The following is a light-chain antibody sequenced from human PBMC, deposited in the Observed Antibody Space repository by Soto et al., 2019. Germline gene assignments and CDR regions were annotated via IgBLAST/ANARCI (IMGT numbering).Light chain of an antibody. J-gene: IGKJ5*01. V-gene: IGKV3-11*01. CDR2: DAS. Sequence: EIVLTQSPTTLSLSPGERATLSFGASQSVSSYLLWYQQKPGQTPRLLIYDASNRATGIPARFSGSGSGTDFTLTISSLEPEDFAVYYCQQRGDWPPSITFGHGTRLEIK. CDR3: QQRGDWPPSIT. CDR1: QSVSSY.